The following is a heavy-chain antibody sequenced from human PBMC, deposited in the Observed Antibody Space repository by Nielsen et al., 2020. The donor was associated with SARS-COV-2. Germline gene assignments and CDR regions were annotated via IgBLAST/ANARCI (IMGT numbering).Heavy chain of an antibody. CDR3: ARMRRMLYPVWIDD. CDR2: IYYSGST. D-gene: IGHD2-8*01. Sequence: SETLSLTCTVSGGSISSGGYYWSWIRQHPGKGLEWIGYIYYSGSTYYNPSLKSRVTTSVDTSRNQFSLKLTSVTAADTAVYFCARMRRMLYPVWIDDWGQGTLVTVSS. J-gene: IGHJ4*02. CDR1: GGSISSGGYY. V-gene: IGHV4-31*03.